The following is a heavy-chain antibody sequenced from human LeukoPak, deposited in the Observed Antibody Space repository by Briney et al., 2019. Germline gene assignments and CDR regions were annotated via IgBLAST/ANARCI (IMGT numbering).Heavy chain of an antibody. CDR2: IYYSGST. V-gene: IGHV4-61*01. CDR1: GGSVSSGSYY. D-gene: IGHD5-18*01. CDR3: ARDTAMAYYYYGMDV. Sequence: SETLSLTCTVSGGSVSSGSYYWSWIRQPPGKGLEWIGYIYYSGSTNYNPSLKSRVTISVDTSKNQFSLKLSSVTAADTAVYYCARDTAMAYYYYGMDVWGQGTTVTVSS. J-gene: IGHJ6*02.